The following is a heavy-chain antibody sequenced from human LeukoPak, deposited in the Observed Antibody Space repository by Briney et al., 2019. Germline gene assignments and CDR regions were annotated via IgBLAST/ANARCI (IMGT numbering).Heavy chain of an antibody. CDR1: GFTFSSYA. V-gene: IGHV3-23*01. J-gene: IGHJ4*02. D-gene: IGHD3-10*01. Sequence: GGSLRLSCAASGFTFSSYAMTWLRQAPGKGLEWVASIGAGGTNTYHADSVKGRFTISRDNSKNTLYMQMNSLRAEDTAVYYCAKEDYGSGSSIVLDYWGEGTLVTVSS. CDR3: AKEDYGSGSSIVLDY. CDR2: IGAGGTNT.